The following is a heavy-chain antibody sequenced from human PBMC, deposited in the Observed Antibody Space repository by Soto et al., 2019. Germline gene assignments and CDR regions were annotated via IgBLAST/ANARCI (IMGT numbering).Heavy chain of an antibody. D-gene: IGHD3-16*01. Sequence: SVKVSCKASGGTFSSYAISWVRQAPGQGLEWMGGIIPIFGTANYAQKFQGRVTITADKSTSTAYMELSSLRSEDTAIYYCARMATFGSLNWFDPWGQGTLVTV. J-gene: IGHJ5*02. CDR3: ARMATFGSLNWFDP. CDR2: IIPIFGTA. CDR1: GGTFSSYA. V-gene: IGHV1-69*06.